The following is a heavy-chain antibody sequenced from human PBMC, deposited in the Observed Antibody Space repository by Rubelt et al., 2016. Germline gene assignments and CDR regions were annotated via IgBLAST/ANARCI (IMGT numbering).Heavy chain of an antibody. D-gene: IGHD3-10*01. CDR3: ARGGLSELLCFGESRIDY. CDR2: INAGKGHK. CDR1: GYTFTSYA. Sequence: QVQLVQSGAEVKKPGASVKVSCKASGYTFTSYAMAWVRQAPGQRLEWMGWINAGKGHKKYSQKFQGRVTLTRVTSATTAYLELSSLSSEDTAVYYCARGGLSELLCFGESRIDYWGQGTLVTVSS. V-gene: IGHV1-3*01. J-gene: IGHJ4*02.